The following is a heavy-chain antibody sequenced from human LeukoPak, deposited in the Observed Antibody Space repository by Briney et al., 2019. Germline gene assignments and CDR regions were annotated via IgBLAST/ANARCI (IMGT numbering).Heavy chain of an antibody. CDR3: AKEGGSGAPSDY. V-gene: IGHV3-23*01. J-gene: IGHJ4*02. CDR2: ISASGSNK. CDR1: GFTFSSYE. D-gene: IGHD3-16*01. Sequence: GGSLRLSCAASGFTFSSYEMNWVRQAPGKGLEWVSAISASGSNKYYADSVKGRFTISRDNFQDTLYLQMSSLRAEDTAVYFCAKEGGSGAPSDYWGQGTLVTVSS.